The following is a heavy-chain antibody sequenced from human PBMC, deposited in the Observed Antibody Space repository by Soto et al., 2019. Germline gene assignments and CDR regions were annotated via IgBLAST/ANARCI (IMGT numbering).Heavy chain of an antibody. CDR3: ARGYGELSGNFDY. Sequence: QVQLVESGGGVVQPGTSLRLSCAVSGFTFKNYGMHWVRQPPGQGLEWVAVIWYDGSNKYYAESVKGRFTISRDNSKNTLYLQMNSLRVEDTAVYYCARGYGELSGNFDYWGQGTLVTVS. D-gene: IGHD3-10*01. V-gene: IGHV3-33*01. J-gene: IGHJ4*02. CDR1: GFTFKNYG. CDR2: IWYDGSNK.